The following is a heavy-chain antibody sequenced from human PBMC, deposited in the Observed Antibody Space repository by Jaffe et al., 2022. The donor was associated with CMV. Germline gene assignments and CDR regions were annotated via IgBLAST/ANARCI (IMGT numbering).Heavy chain of an antibody. J-gene: IGHJ6*03. CDR2: IDPSDSYT. CDR3: ARSLPPDSYYYYMDV. V-gene: IGHV5-10-1*03. Sequence: EVQLVQSGAEVKKPGESLRISCKGSGYSFTSYWISWVRQMPGKGLEWMGRIDPSDSYTNYSPSFQGHVTISADKSISTAYLQWSSLKASDTAMYYCARSLPPDSYYYYMDVWGKGTTVTVSS. CDR1: GYSFTSYW.